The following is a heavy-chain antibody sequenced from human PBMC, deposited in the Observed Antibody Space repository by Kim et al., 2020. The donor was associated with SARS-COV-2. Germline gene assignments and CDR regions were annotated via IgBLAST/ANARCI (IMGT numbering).Heavy chain of an antibody. Sequence: GGSLRLSCAASGFTFSSYAISWVRQAPGKGLEWVSVIYSGGSSTYYADSVKGRFTISRDNSKNTLYLQMNSLRAEDTAVYYCAKIPSSSWTYYFDYWGQGTLVTVSS. CDR3: AKIPSSSWTYYFDY. CDR1: GFTFSSYA. V-gene: IGHV3-23*03. CDR2: IYSGGSST. J-gene: IGHJ4*02. D-gene: IGHD6-13*01.